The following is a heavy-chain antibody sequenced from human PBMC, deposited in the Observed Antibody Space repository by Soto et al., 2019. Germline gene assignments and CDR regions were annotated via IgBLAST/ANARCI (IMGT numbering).Heavy chain of an antibody. J-gene: IGHJ3*02. CDR2: INAGNGNT. CDR1: GYTFTSYA. Sequence: ASVKVSCKASGYTFTSYAMHWVRQAPGQRLEWMGWINAGNGNTKYSQKFQGRVTITRDTSASTAYMELSSLRSEDTAVYYCARDYYGSGSYYSPRFDIWGQGSMVTVSS. V-gene: IGHV1-3*01. D-gene: IGHD3-10*01. CDR3: ARDYYGSGSYYSPRFDI.